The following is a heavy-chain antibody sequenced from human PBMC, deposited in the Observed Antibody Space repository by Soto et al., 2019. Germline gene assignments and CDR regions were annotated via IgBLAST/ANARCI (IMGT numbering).Heavy chain of an antibody. CDR3: AMGRRYSSSWYSDY. CDR1: GGSISSNIYY. Sequence: QLQLQESGPGLVKPSETLSLTCTVSGGSISSNIYYWGWIRQPPGKGLEWIGSIYYIGGTYYNPSLKSRVTISVDTSKNQFSQKLSSVTAADTAVYYFAMGRRYSSSWYSDYWGQGTLVTVSS. J-gene: IGHJ4*02. CDR2: IYYIGGT. V-gene: IGHV4-39*01. D-gene: IGHD6-13*01.